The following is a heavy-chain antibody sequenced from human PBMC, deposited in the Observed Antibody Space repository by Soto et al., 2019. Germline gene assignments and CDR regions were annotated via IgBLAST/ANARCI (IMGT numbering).Heavy chain of an antibody. CDR3: ARRGGAVGY. J-gene: IGHJ4*02. Sequence: EVQLMESGGGLVQPGGSLRLSCAASGFTFSSYAMSWVRQAPGKGLEWVPVITGSGSTTYYADSVKGRFTISRDNSKNPRYLQMNSLRAEDTAVYYCARRGGAVGYWGQGTLGTVSS. CDR2: ITGSGSTT. CDR1: GFTFSSYA. D-gene: IGHD1-26*01. V-gene: IGHV3-23*01.